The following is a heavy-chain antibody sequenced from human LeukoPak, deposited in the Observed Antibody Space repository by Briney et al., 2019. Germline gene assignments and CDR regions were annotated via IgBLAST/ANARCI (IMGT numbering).Heavy chain of an antibody. J-gene: IGHJ6*02. CDR1: GFTFSSCW. D-gene: IGHD1-26*01. CDR2: IKQDGSEK. V-gene: IGHV3-7*01. CDR3: ARGPESIVGATTVDV. Sequence: PGGSLRLSCAASGFTFSSCWMSWVRQAPGKGLEWVANIKQDGSEKYYVDSVKGRFTISRDNAKNSLYLQMNSLRAEDTAVYYCARGPESIVGATTVDVWGQGTTVTVSS.